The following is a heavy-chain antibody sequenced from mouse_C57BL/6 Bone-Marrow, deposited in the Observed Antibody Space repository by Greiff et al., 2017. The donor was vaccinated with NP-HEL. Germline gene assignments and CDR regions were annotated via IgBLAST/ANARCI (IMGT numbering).Heavy chain of an antibody. J-gene: IGHJ2*01. CDR2: IYPRSGNT. V-gene: IGHV1-81*01. CDR3: ARWGLGRGHYFDY. D-gene: IGHD4-1*01. CDR1: GYTFTSYG. Sequence: QVQLQQSGAELARPGASVKLSCKASGYTFTSYGISWVKQRTGQGLEWIGEIYPRSGNTSYNEKFKGKATLTADKSSSTAYMELRSLTSEDSAVYFCARWGLGRGHYFDYWGQGTTLTVSS.